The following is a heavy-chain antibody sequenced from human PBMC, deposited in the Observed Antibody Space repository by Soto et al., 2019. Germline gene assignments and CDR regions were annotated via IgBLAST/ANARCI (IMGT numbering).Heavy chain of an antibody. CDR1: GFSLSTSGVG. J-gene: IGHJ4*02. CDR2: IYWDDDK. V-gene: IGHV2-5*02. CDR3: AHTQHHVDYYDSSGYDY. Sequence: SGPTLVNPKQTLTLTCTFSGFSLSTSGVGVGWIRQPPGKALEWLALIYWDDDKLYSPSLKSRLTITKDTSKNQVVLTMTNMDPVDTATYYCAHTQHHVDYYDSSGYDYWGQGTLVTVSS. D-gene: IGHD3-22*01.